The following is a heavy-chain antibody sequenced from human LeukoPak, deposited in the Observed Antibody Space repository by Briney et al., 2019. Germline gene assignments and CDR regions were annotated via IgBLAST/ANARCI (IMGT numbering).Heavy chain of an antibody. J-gene: IGHJ4*02. V-gene: IGHV3-9*01. CDR1: GFTFDDYA. Sequence: PGGSLRLSCAASGFTFDDYAMHWVRQAPGKGLEWVSGISWNSGSIGYADSVKGRFIISRDNAKNSLYLQMNSLRAEDTALYYCARALGGNLDYWGQGTLVTVSS. D-gene: IGHD4-23*01. CDR3: ARALGGNLDY. CDR2: ISWNSGSI.